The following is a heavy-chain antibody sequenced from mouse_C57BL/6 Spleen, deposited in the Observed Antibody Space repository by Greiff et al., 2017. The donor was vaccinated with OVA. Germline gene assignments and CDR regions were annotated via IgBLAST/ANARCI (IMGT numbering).Heavy chain of an antibody. CDR1: GFTFSDYY. V-gene: IGHV5-16*01. Sequence: EVKLMESEGGLVQPGSSMKLSCTASGFTFSDYYMAWVRQVPEKGLEWVANINYDGSSTYYLDSLKSRFIISTDNAKNILYLQMSSLKSEDTATYYCARDRDYYGSSPYFDVWGTGTTVTVSS. CDR2: INYDGSST. CDR3: ARDRDYYGSSPYFDV. J-gene: IGHJ1*03. D-gene: IGHD1-1*01.